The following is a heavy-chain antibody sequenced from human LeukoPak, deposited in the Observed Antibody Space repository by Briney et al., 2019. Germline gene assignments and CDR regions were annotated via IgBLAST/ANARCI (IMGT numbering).Heavy chain of an antibody. CDR2: IYYSGST. Sequence: SETLSLTCTVSGGSISSGAYYWSWIRQHPGKGLEWIGYIYYSGSTYYNPSLRSRVTISVDTSKNQFSLKPSSVTAADTAAYYCARGGNSKASDYWGQGTLVTVSS. CDR3: ARGGNSKASDY. J-gene: IGHJ4*02. D-gene: IGHD4-23*01. V-gene: IGHV4-31*03. CDR1: GGSISSGAYY.